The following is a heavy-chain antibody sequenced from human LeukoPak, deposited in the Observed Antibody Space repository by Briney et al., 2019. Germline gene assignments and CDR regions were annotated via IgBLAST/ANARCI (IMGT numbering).Heavy chain of an antibody. CDR3: ARSMVRGVLPC. V-gene: IGHV3-30*19. D-gene: IGHD3-10*01. Sequence: GGSLRLSCAASGFTFSSYGMHWVRQAPGKGLEWVAVISNDANNKYYVDSVNGRFTISRDSSKNTVYLQMTSLRADDTAVYYCARSMVRGVLPCWGQGTLVTVSS. J-gene: IGHJ4*02. CDR1: GFTFSSYG. CDR2: ISNDANNK.